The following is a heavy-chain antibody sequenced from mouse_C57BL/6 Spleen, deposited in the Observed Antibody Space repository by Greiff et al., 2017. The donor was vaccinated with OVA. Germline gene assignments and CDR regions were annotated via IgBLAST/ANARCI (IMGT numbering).Heavy chain of an antibody. V-gene: IGHV1-15*01. J-gene: IGHJ1*03. CDR2: IDPETGGT. CDR3: YITTDWYFDV. Sequence: VKLMESGAELVRPGASVTLSCKASGYTFTDYEMHWVKQTPVHGLEWIGAIDPETGGTAYNQKFKGKAILTADKSSSTAYMELRSLTAEDSAVYYCYITTDWYFDVWGTGTTVTVSS. D-gene: IGHD1-1*01. CDR1: GYTFTDYE.